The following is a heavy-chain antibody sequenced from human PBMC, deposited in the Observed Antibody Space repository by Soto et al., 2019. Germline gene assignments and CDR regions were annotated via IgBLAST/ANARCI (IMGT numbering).Heavy chain of an antibody. CDR3: ARGSSGWLELAYYFDY. Sequence: QVQLVQSGAEVKKPGASVKVSCKASGYTFTSYYMHWVRQSPGQGLEWMGIINPSGGSTSYAQKFQGRVTMTRDTSTSTVYMELSSLRSEDTAVYYCARGSSGWLELAYYFDYWGQGTLVTVSS. V-gene: IGHV1-46*01. CDR1: GYTFTSYY. CDR2: INPSGGST. J-gene: IGHJ4*02. D-gene: IGHD6-19*01.